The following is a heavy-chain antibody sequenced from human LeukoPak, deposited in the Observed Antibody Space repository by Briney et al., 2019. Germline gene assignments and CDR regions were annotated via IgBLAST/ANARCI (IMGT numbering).Heavy chain of an antibody. V-gene: IGHV4-34*01. CDR1: GGSFSGYY. CDR3: ARGYCTNAVCSLGPTQA. Sequence: SETLSLTCAVYGGSFSGYYWSWVRQPPGKGLEWIGEINHSGSTNYNPSLKSRVTISVDTSKNQFSLKLSSVTAADTAVYYCARGYCTNAVCSLGPTQAWGQGTLVTVSS. D-gene: IGHD2-8*01. J-gene: IGHJ4*02. CDR2: INHSGST.